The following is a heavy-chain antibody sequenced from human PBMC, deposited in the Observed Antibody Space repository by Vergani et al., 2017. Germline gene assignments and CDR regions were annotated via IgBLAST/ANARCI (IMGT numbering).Heavy chain of an antibody. CDR1: GYTFTNHA. D-gene: IGHD1-1*01. CDR3: ARAVRRVWDYYGLDV. CDR2: INTDTGNT. V-gene: IGHV7-4-1*02. J-gene: IGHJ6*02. Sequence: QVQLVQSGSELKKPGASVKVSCKASGYTFTNHAMNWVRQAPGQGLEWMGWINTDTGNTTYAQGFTGRFVFSLDTSVSTAYLQISGLKADDTAVYYCARAVRRVWDYYGLDVWGQGTTVTVSS.